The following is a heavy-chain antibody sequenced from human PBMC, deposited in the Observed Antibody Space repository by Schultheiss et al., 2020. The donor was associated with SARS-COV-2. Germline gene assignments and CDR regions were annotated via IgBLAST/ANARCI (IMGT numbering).Heavy chain of an antibody. J-gene: IGHJ4*02. D-gene: IGHD6-19*01. CDR1: GFTFSSYA. Sequence: GGSLRLSCAASGFTFSSYAMSWVRQAPGKGLEWVSLISWDGGSTYYADSVKGRFTISRDNSKNSLYLQMNSLRTEDTALYYCAKDVTTIAVAGSGFGYWGQGTLVTVSS. CDR3: AKDVTTIAVAGSGFGY. V-gene: IGHV3-43*01. CDR2: ISWDGGST.